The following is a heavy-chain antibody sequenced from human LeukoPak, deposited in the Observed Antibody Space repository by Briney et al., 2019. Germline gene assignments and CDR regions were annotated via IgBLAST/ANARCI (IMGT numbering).Heavy chain of an antibody. CDR2: ISHSGST. V-gene: IGHV4-34*01. CDR1: GGSFSGYY. D-gene: IGHD6-13*01. J-gene: IGHJ1*01. CDR3: ARSITSSWYGDFQH. Sequence: SETLSLTCAVYGGSFSGYYWSWIRQPPGKGLEWIGEISHSGSTNYNPSLKSRVTISVDTSKNQFSLKLSSVTAADTAVYYCARSITSSWYGDFQHWGQGTLVTVSS.